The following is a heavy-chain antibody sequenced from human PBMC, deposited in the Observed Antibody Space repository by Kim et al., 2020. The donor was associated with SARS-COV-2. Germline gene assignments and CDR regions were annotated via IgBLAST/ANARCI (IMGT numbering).Heavy chain of an antibody. J-gene: IGHJ6*01. Sequence: GGSLRLSCAASGFTFSSYGMHWVRQAPGKGLEWVAVISYDGSNKYYADSVKGRFTISRDNSKNTLYLQMNSLRAEDMAVYYCAKLWGSGYSLDYYYYGM. CDR3: AKLWGSGYSLDYYYYGM. CDR1: GFTFSSYG. CDR2: ISYDGSNK. D-gene: IGHD3-3*01. V-gene: IGHV3-30*18.